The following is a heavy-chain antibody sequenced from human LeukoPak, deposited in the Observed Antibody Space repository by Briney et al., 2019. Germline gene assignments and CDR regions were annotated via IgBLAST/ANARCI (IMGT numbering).Heavy chain of an antibody. J-gene: IGHJ4*02. CDR3: ARFPEYYYDSSGYPDY. Sequence: NASETLSLTCTVSGGSISSYYWSWLRQPPGKGLEWIGYIYYSGSTNYNPSLKSRVTISVDTSKNQFSLKLSSVTAADTAVYYCARFPEYYYDSSGYPDYWGQGTLVTVSS. CDR1: GGSISSYY. D-gene: IGHD3-22*01. V-gene: IGHV4-59*01. CDR2: IYYSGST.